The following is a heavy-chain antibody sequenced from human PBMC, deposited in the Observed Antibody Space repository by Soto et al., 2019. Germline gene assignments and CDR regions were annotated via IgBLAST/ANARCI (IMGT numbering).Heavy chain of an antibody. V-gene: IGHV3-30*18. CDR2: ISYDGSNK. CDR3: AKDGITMVRGVVPIHFDY. J-gene: IGHJ4*02. CDR1: GFTFSSYG. D-gene: IGHD3-10*01. Sequence: GGALRLSWAASGFTFSSYGMHWVRQAPGKGLEGVAVISYDGSNKYYADSVKGRFTISRDNSKNTLYLQMNSLRDEDTAVYYCAKDGITMVRGVVPIHFDYWGQGTLVTVSS.